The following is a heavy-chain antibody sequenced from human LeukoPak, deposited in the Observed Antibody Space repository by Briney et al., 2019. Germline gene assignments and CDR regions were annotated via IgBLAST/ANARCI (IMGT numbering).Heavy chain of an antibody. Sequence: GGSLRLSCVASGFPFSSYWMTWVRQAPGKGLEWVANIKQDGSKKSYVDSVKGRFTISRDNAKNSLYLQMNSLRAEDTAVYYCAAIVGASFDYWGQGTLVTVSS. CDR3: AAIVGASFDY. CDR1: GFPFSSYW. V-gene: IGHV3-7*03. J-gene: IGHJ4*02. D-gene: IGHD1-26*01. CDR2: IKQDGSKK.